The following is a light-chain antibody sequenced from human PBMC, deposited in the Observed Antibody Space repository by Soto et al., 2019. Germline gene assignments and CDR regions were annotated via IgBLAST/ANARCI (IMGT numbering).Light chain of an antibody. CDR3: QQYTNYPWT. Sequence: IQMTQSPSTLSASVGDRSTITCRSSLSIRYWLAWFQQKPGKAPRLLIYEASRLESGVPSRISGSGSGTEFTLTISSLQPDDFATYYCQQYTNYPWTFGQGTKVDIK. V-gene: IGKV1-5*03. CDR1: LSIRYW. CDR2: EAS. J-gene: IGKJ1*01.